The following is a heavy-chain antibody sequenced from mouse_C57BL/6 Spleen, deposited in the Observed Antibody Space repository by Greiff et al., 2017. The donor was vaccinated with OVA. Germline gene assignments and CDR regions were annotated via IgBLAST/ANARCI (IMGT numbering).Heavy chain of an antibody. CDR3: ARSTTVVNWYFDV. V-gene: IGHV1-77*01. J-gene: IGHJ1*03. CDR2: IGPGSGST. D-gene: IGHD1-1*01. Sequence: GKIGPGSGSTYYNEKFKGKATLTADKSSSTAYMQLSRLTSEDSAVYFCARSTTVVNWYFDVWGTGTTVTVSS.